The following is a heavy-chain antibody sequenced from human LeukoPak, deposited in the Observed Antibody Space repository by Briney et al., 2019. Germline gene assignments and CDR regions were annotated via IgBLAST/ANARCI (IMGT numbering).Heavy chain of an antibody. CDR2: IYPGDSDT. Sequence: GESLKISCKGSGYSFTSYWIGWVRQMPGKGLEWMGIIYPGDSDTRYSPSFQGQVTISADKSISTAYLQWSSLKASDTAMYYCARHVQEGKYSLYYFDYWGQGTLVTVSS. V-gene: IGHV5-51*01. D-gene: IGHD2-21*01. CDR3: ARHVQEGKYSLYYFDY. J-gene: IGHJ4*02. CDR1: GYSFTSYW.